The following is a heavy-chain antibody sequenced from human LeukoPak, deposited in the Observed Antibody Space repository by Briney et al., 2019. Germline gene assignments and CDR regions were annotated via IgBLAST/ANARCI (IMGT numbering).Heavy chain of an antibody. CDR2: IYYSGST. D-gene: IGHD4-4*01. Sequence: PSETLSLTCTVSGDSITSSAFSWSWIRQPPGKGLEWIGYIYYSGSTNYNPSLKSRVTISVDTSKNQFSLKLSSVTAADTAVYYCARRPNYSFDPYGMDVWGQGTTVTVSS. V-gene: IGHV4-61*05. CDR3: ARRPNYSFDPYGMDV. J-gene: IGHJ6*02. CDR1: GDSITSSAFS.